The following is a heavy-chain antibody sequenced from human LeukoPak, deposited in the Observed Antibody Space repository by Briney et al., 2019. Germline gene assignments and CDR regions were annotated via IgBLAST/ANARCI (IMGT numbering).Heavy chain of an antibody. Sequence: GGSLRLSCAASGFTFSNYAMSWVRQAPGKGLEWVSSMSGSGGSTYYADSVKGRFTISRDNAKNTLYLQMNSLRAEDTAVYYCAMGPYYYDSSGYYYWGQGTLVTVSS. CDR2: MSGSGGST. CDR3: AMGPYYYDSSGYYY. J-gene: IGHJ4*02. D-gene: IGHD3-22*01. CDR1: GFTFSNYA. V-gene: IGHV3-23*01.